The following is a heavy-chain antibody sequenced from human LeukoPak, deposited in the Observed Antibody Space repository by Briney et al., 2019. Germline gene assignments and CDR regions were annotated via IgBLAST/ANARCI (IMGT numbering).Heavy chain of an antibody. D-gene: IGHD4-11*01. CDR2: ISGNGVST. CDR3: AKGQGYSNEGPGY. Sequence: PGGSLRLSCAASGFTVSSNYMSWVRQAPGKGLEWVSGISGNGVSTYYADSVKGRFTISRDNSKSTLDLQMNSLRAEDTAVYYCAKGQGYSNEGPGYWGQGTLVTVSS. CDR1: GFTVSSNY. J-gene: IGHJ4*02. V-gene: IGHV3-23*01.